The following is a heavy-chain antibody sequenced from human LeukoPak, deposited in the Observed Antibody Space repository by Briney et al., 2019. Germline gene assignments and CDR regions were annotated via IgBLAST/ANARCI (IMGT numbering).Heavy chain of an antibody. J-gene: IGHJ4*02. CDR2: ISYRGST. CDR1: GGSIASYY. CDR3: ARQGYADFSSRPFDY. V-gene: IGHV4-59*08. Sequence: SETLSLTCTVSGGSIASYYWSWIRQFPGKVLEWIGYISYRGSTSYNPSLNSRVSISLDTSKNQFSLKLRSVTAADTAMYYCARQGYADFSSRPFDYWGQGTLVTVSS. D-gene: IGHD4-17*01.